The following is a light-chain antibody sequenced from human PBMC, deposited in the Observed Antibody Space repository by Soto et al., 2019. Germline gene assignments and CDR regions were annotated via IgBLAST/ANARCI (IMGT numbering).Light chain of an antibody. CDR1: SSDVGGYNY. CDR2: EVS. Sequence: QSALTQPASVSGSPGQSIAISCTGTSSDVGGYNYVSWYQQHPGKAPKLMIHEVSNRPSGISDRFSGSKSGNTASLNISGLQADDEADYYCSLHTSYSTRVFGTGTKLTV. CDR3: SLHTSYSTRV. V-gene: IGLV2-14*01. J-gene: IGLJ1*01.